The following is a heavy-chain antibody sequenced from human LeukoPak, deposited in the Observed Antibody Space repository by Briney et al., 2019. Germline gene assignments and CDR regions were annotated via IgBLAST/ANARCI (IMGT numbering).Heavy chain of an antibody. J-gene: IGHJ4*02. V-gene: IGHV3-33*01. D-gene: IGHD3-22*01. CDR2: IWYDGSNK. CDR3: ARGGYYYDSSGYYRFDY. Sequence: GGSLRLSCAASGFTFSSYGMHWVRQAPGKGLEWAAVIWYDGSNKYYADSVKGRFTISRDNSKNTLYLQMNSLRAEDTAVYYCARGGYYYDSSGYYRFDYWGQGTLVTVSS. CDR1: GFTFSSYG.